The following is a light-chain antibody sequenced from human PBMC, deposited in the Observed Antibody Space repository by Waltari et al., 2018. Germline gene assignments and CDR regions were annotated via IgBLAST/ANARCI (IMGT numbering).Light chain of an antibody. CDR1: QSVSSK. Sequence: EIVMSQSPATLSVSPGERATLSCRASQSVSSKLAWYQQKPGQAPRLLIYGASTRATGIPARFSGSGSGTEFTLTISSLQSEDFAVYYCHQYNNWPRTFGQWTKVEIK. CDR2: GAS. V-gene: IGKV3-15*01. CDR3: HQYNNWPRT. J-gene: IGKJ1*01.